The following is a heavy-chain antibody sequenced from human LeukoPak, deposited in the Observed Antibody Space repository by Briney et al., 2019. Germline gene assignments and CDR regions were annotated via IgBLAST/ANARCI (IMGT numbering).Heavy chain of an antibody. D-gene: IGHD2-15*01. J-gene: IGHJ4*02. V-gene: IGHV3-66*01. CDR3: ARDYCSGGSCYYDY. CDR1: GFTFSSYA. Sequence: GGSLRLSCAASGFTFSSYAMSWVRQAPGKGLEWVSVIYSGGSTYYADSVKGRFTISRDNSKNTLYLQMNSLRAEDTAVYYCARDYCSGGSCYYDYWGQGTLVTVSS. CDR2: IYSGGST.